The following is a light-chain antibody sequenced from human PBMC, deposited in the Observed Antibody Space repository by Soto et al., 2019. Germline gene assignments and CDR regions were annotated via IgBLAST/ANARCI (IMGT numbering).Light chain of an antibody. V-gene: IGKV3-20*01. CDR2: CAS. J-gene: IGKJ1*01. Sequence: ENVLTLSPGTLSLSPGERATLSCRAGQSDLSNYVAWYQHKPGRTPSHLIFCASTTATGMPDRFSGSGSGTDFTLTISRLEPEDFAVNYCQQNSTSRSWTFGQGTKVDI. CDR3: QQNSTSRSWT. CDR1: QSDLSNY.